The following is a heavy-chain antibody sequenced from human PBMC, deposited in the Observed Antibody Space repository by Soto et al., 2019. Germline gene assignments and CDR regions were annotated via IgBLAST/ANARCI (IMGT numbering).Heavy chain of an antibody. J-gene: IGHJ4*02. D-gene: IGHD6-19*01. CDR3: AKDETWYSTGPSDY. V-gene: IGHV4-34*01. CDR1: GGSFSGYY. CDR2: INHSGST. Sequence: SETLSLTCAVYGGSFSGYYWSWIRQPPGKGLEWIGEINHSGSTNYNPSLKSRVTISVDTSKNQFSLKLSSVTAADTAVYYCAKDETWYSTGPSDYWGQGTLVTVSS.